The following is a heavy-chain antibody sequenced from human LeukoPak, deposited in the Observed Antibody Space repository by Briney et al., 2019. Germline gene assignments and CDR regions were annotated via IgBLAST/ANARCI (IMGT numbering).Heavy chain of an antibody. CDR3: ARGGSGWYAFDS. J-gene: IGHJ4*02. V-gene: IGHV3-66*01. D-gene: IGHD6-19*01. CDR2: IDSGGYT. CDR1: GFTVGSNY. Sequence: GGSLRLSCAASGFTVGSNYMNWVRQAPGKGLEWVSLIDSGGYTYYADSVKGRFTISRDNSKNTLYLQMTSLRVEDTAVYHCARGGSGWYAFDSWGQGTLVTVSS.